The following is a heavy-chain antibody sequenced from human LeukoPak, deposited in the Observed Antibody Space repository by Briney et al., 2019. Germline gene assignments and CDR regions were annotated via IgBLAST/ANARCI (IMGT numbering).Heavy chain of an antibody. Sequence: SETLSLTCAVYGGSFSGYYWSWIRQPPGKGLEWIGEINHSGSTNYNPSLKSRVTISVDTSKNQFYLKLSSVTAADTAVYYCARDLIADYVWGSYRYSDAFDIWGQGTMVTVSS. D-gene: IGHD3-16*02. CDR2: INHSGST. J-gene: IGHJ3*02. V-gene: IGHV4-34*01. CDR3: ARDLIADYVWGSYRYSDAFDI. CDR1: GGSFSGYY.